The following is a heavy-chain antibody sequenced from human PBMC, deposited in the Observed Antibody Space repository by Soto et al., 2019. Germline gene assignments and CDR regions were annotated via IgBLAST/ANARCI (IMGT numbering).Heavy chain of an antibody. CDR1: GGSISSYY. V-gene: IGHV4-59*01. CDR2: IYYSGST. D-gene: IGHD1-1*01. Sequence: PSETLSLTCTVSGGSISSYYWSWIRQPPGKGLEWIGYIYYSGSTNYNPSLKSRVTISVDTSKNQFSLQLSSVTAADTAVYYGANFNWYFDLWGRGSLVTFSS. CDR3: ANFNWYFDL. J-gene: IGHJ2*01.